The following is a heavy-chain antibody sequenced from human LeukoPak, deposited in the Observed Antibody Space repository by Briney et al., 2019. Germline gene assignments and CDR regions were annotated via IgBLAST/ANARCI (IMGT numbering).Heavy chain of an antibody. V-gene: IGHV1-69*01. CDR1: GGTFSIYA. Sequence: ASETLSFTASGGTFSIYAISWVRLPPGPGLELMGGIIPIFGAANYAQKFQGRVTSTADESTSTAYMELSSLRSEDTAVYSCASEYYGSGSYWPNWFDPWGQGTLVTVSS. D-gene: IGHD3-10*01. CDR3: ASEYYGSGSYWPNWFDP. J-gene: IGHJ5*02. CDR2: IIPIFGAA.